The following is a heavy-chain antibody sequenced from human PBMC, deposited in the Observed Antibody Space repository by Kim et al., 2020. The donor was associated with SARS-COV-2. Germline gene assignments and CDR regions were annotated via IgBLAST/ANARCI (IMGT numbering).Heavy chain of an antibody. Sequence: GGSLRLSCATSGFTFTTYAMSWVRQAPGKGLEWVATIKDNGNTYYEDSSVGRFTISRDESRTTLFLLLNSLRAAETAVYYCATDGSPLHYFQYWGQG. D-gene: IGHD1-26*01. CDR3: ATDGSPLHYFQY. V-gene: IGHV3-23*01. J-gene: IGHJ4*02. CDR2: IKDNGNT. CDR1: GFTFTTYA.